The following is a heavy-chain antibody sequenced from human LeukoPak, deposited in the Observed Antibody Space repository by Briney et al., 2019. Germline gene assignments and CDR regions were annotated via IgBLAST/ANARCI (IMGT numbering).Heavy chain of an antibody. CDR1: GGSISSGSYY. CDR3: ARVTTGGYYNC. Sequence: EPSQTLSLTCTVSGGSISSGSYYWSWIRQPAGKGLEWIGRIYTSGSTNYNPSLKSRVTISVDTSKNQFSLKLSSVTAADTAVYCCARVTTGGYYNCWGQGTLVTVSS. V-gene: IGHV4-61*02. J-gene: IGHJ4*02. CDR2: IYTSGST. D-gene: IGHD3-22*01.